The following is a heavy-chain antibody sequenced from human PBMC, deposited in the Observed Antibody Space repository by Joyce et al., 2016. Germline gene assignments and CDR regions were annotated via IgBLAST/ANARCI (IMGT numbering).Heavy chain of an antibody. CDR1: GFTFSATW. Sequence: EVQLVESGGGLVQPGGSLRLPCAASGFTFSATWMRWVRQSPGKGPEGVANIKPDGSEKYYVGSVNGRFTISRDSAKNSLSLLMNSLRVDDTAVYYCATGGGMDVWGQGTTVTVSS. J-gene: IGHJ6*02. CDR2: IKPDGSEK. CDR3: ATGGGMDV. V-gene: IGHV3-7*01.